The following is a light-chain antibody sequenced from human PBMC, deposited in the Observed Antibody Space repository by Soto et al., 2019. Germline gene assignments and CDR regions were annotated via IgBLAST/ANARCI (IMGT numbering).Light chain of an antibody. CDR2: ATS. CDR1: QVISSW. V-gene: IGKV1-12*01. J-gene: IGKJ2*01. CDR3: QQANSFPYT. Sequence: DIQMTQSPSSVSASVGDRVTITCRATQVISSWLAWYQQKPGKAPKLLIYATSNLQSGVPSRFSGSGSATDFTLTITSLQPEDFATYYCQQANSFPYTFGQGTKLEIK.